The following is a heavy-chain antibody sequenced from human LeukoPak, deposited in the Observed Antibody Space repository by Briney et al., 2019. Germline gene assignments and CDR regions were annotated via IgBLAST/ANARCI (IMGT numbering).Heavy chain of an antibody. CDR3: TTGVAGQLVNLMEGYYYYYYYMDV. D-gene: IGHD6-6*01. V-gene: IGHV3-15*01. CDR2: IKSKTDGGST. CDR1: GFTFNSYA. J-gene: IGHJ6*03. Sequence: PGGSLRLSCTVSGFTFNSYAMSWVRQAPGKGLEWVGRIKSKTDGGSTDYAAPVKGRFTISRDDSKNTLYLQMNSLKTEDTAVYYCTTGVAGQLVNLMEGYYYYYYYMDVWGKGTTVTVSS.